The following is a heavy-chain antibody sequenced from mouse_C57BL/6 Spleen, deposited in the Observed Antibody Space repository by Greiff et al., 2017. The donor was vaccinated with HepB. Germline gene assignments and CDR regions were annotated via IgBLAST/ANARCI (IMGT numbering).Heavy chain of an antibody. D-gene: IGHD1-1*01. V-gene: IGHV5-17*01. CDR1: GFTFSDYG. Sequence: EVKLMESGGGLVKPGGSLKLSCAASGFTFSDYGMHWVRQAPEKGLEWVAYISSGSSTIYYADKVKGRFTISRDNAKNTLFLQMTSLRSEDTAMYYCARPGDYGSSYDWYFDVWGTGTTVTVSS. J-gene: IGHJ1*03. CDR3: ARPGDYGSSYDWYFDV. CDR2: ISSGSSTI.